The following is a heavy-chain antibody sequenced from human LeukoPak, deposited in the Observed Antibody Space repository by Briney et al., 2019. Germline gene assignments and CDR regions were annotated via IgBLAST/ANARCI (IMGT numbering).Heavy chain of an antibody. CDR3: ARRKAVAVVTYSHY. Sequence: GGYLETDLKGFGCIFTRYWIVWGRQMPGKGVGWVGIIYPNESHTTHNPSFQGQATISDDKPISTAYLQWSSLKASETAMYYCARRKAVAVVTYSHYWGQGTLVTVSS. CDR1: GCIFTRYW. J-gene: IGHJ4*02. V-gene: IGHV5-51*01. CDR2: IYPNESHT. D-gene: IGHD6-13*01.